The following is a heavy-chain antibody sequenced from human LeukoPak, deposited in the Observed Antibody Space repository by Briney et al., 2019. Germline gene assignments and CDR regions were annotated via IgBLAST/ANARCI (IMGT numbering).Heavy chain of an antibody. D-gene: IGHD2-15*01. V-gene: IGHV4-38-2*02. J-gene: IGHJ4*02. CDR1: GYSISSGYY. Sequence: PSETLSLTCTVSGYSISSGYYWGWIRQPPGKGLEWIGNIYHSGSTYYNPSLNSRVTISVDTSKNQFSLKLSSVTAADTAVYYCARAQAGLHYYWGQGTLVTVSS. CDR3: ARAQAGLHYY. CDR2: IYHSGST.